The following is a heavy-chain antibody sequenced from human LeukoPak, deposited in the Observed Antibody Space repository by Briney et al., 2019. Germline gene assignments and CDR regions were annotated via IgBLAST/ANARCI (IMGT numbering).Heavy chain of an antibody. CDR3: ARMMVRGPFDY. Sequence: GGSLRLSCAASGFTFSDYYMSWIRQAPGKGLEWVSYISSSSSYTNYADSVKGRLTISRDNAKNSLYLQMNSLRAEDTAVYYCARMMVRGPFDYWGQGTLVTVSS. J-gene: IGHJ4*02. CDR2: ISSSSSYT. D-gene: IGHD3-10*01. CDR1: GFTFSDYY. V-gene: IGHV3-11*03.